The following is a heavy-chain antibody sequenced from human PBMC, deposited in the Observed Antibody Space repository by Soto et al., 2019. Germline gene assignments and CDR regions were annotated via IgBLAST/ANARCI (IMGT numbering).Heavy chain of an antibody. CDR3: AKDSWYFDL. CDR1: VFICTNFW. D-gene: IGHD6-13*01. CDR2: IDTSGSST. V-gene: IGHV3-74*01. J-gene: IGHJ4*02. Sequence: GGSLRLSCEASVFICTNFWMHWVRQVPGKGLVWVSRIDTSGSSTSYADSVKGRFTISRDNAKNTVSLQMNSLRAEDTGVYYCAKDSWYFDLWSQGSLVTVSS.